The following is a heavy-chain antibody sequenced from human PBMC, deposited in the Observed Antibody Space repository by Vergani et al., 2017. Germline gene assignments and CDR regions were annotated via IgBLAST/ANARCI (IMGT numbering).Heavy chain of an antibody. Sequence: EVQLLESGGSLKQPGGSVRLSCAASGFTFSTYAMHWVRQAPGKGLEWVSVLTGGGGSTYYADSFKGRFIISRDNSRDTLYLQMNSLRPEDTATYYCVKDAGGYENFFDSGGQGTLVTVSS. V-gene: IGHV3-23*01. CDR2: LTGGGGST. CDR3: VKDAGGYENFFDS. D-gene: IGHD5-12*01. J-gene: IGHJ4*02. CDR1: GFTFSTYA.